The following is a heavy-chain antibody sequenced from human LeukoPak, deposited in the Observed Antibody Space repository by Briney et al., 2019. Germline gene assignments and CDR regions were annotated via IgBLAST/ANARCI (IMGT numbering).Heavy chain of an antibody. D-gene: IGHD2-8*01. Sequence: SETLSLTCTVSGGSISSSSYYWGWIRQPPGKGLEWIGSIYYSGSTYYNPSLKSRVTISVDTSKNQFSLKLSSVTAADTAVYYCARGSVHAYVTENYFDYWGQGTLVTVSS. CDR3: ARGSVHAYVTENYFDY. CDR1: GGSISSSSYY. CDR2: IYYSGST. J-gene: IGHJ4*02. V-gene: IGHV4-39*07.